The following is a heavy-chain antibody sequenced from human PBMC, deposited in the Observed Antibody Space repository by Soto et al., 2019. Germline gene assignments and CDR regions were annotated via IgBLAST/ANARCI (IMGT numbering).Heavy chain of an antibody. CDR2: IKQDGSEK. CDR3: ARGGYYYDSSDAFDI. J-gene: IGHJ3*02. CDR1: GFTFSSYW. Sequence: GSLRLSCAASGFTFSSYWMSWVRQAPGKGLEWVANIKQDGSEKYYVDSVKGRFTISRDNAKNSLYLQMNSLRAEDTAVYYCARGGYYYDSSDAFDIWGQGTIVTVSS. D-gene: IGHD3-22*01. V-gene: IGHV3-7*01.